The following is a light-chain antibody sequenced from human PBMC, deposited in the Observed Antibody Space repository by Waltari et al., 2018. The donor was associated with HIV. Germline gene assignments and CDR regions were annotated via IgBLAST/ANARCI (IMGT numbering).Light chain of an antibody. V-gene: IGKV1-9*01. CDR1: QGISTY. CDR2: ATS. J-gene: IGKJ1*01. CDR3: QQLNNYRA. Sequence: DIQLTQSPSFLSASVGERVTITCRTSQGISTYVGWDQQKPVKAPMLLIYATSALQSGVPSSFSAAGSGTEFTLTISSLQAEDFATYYCQQLNNYRAVGQGTKVDLK.